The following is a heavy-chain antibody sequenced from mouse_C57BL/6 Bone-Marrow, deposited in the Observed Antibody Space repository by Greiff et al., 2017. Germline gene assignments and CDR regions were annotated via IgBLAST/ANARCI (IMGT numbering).Heavy chain of an antibody. CDR1: GYTFTSYW. CDR3: ARGSYCGSSLFAY. CDR2: IDPSDSDT. V-gene: IGHV1-69*01. J-gene: IGHJ3*01. Sequence: QVQLQQPGAELVMPGASVKLSCKASGYTFTSYWMHWVKQRPGQGLEWIGAIDPSDSDTNYNQKFKGKSTLTVDKSSRTAYMQLSRLTSKDSAVYYSARGSYCGSSLFAYWGQGTLVTVSA. D-gene: IGHD1-1*01.